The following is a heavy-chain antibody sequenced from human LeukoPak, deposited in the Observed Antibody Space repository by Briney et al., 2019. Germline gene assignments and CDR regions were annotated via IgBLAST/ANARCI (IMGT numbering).Heavy chain of an antibody. Sequence: GASVKVSCKASGYTFTTYAIQWVRQAPGQRLEWMGWINAGNGNTKYSQKFQGRVTITRDTSASTAYMELNSLRSEDTAVYYCARELGGYCSSTSCYGGWFDPWGQGTLVTVSS. V-gene: IGHV1-3*01. J-gene: IGHJ5*02. D-gene: IGHD2-2*01. CDR1: GYTFTTYA. CDR3: ARELGGYCSSTSCYGGWFDP. CDR2: INAGNGNT.